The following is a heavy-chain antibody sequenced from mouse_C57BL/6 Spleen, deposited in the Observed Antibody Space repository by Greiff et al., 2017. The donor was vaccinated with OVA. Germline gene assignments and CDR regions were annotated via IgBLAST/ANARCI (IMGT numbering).Heavy chain of an antibody. CDR1: GYTFTSYW. D-gene: IGHD2-3*01. CDR2: INPGSGGT. J-gene: IGHJ1*03. CDR3: ARAGDGSWYFDV. V-gene: IGHV1-53*01. Sequence: QVQLQQPGTELVKPGASVKLSCKASGYTFTSYWMHWVKQRPGQGLEWIGVINPGSGGTNYNEKFKGKATLTADKSASTAYMQLSSLTSEDSAVYFCARAGDGSWYFDVWGTGTTVTVSS.